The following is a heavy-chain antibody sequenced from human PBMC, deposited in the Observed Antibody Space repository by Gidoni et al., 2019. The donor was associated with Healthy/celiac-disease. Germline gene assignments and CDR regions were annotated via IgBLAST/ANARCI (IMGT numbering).Heavy chain of an antibody. V-gene: IGHV3-15*01. CDR2: IKSKTDGGTT. Sequence: EVQLVAYGGGLLKPRGSLSLSRPASGFTGSNARMSWVRQAPGKGLEWVCRIKSKTDGGTTDYAAPVKGRFTISRDDSKNTRYLQMNSLKTEDTAVYYCTTALFYGGSQAFDIWVPRDNGHRLF. CDR3: TTALFYGGSQAFDI. J-gene: IGHJ3*02. CDR1: GFTGSNAR. D-gene: IGHD4-17*01.